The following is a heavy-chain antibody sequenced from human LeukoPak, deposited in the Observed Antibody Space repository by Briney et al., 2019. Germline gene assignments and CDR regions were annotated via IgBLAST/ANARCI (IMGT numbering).Heavy chain of an antibody. V-gene: IGHV4-4*02. CDR1: GGSISSSTW. D-gene: IGHD6-19*01. CDR3: ARVQFSSGSLDY. J-gene: IGHJ4*02. CDR2: IYHSGRT. Sequence: NTSGTLSLTCTVSGGSISSSTWWSWVRQPPGKGLEWIGEIYHSGRTNFNPSLKSRVTISVDKSKNQFSLRLNSVTAADTAVYYCARVQFSSGSLDYWGQGTLVTVSS.